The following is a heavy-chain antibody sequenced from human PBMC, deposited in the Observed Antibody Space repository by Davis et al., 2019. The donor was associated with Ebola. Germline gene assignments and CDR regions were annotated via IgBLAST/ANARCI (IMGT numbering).Heavy chain of an antibody. CDR3: AREAYSNYYYYSMDV. CDR2: ISAYNGNT. CDR1: GYTFTSYG. V-gene: IGHV1-18*01. D-gene: IGHD4-11*01. J-gene: IGHJ6*02. Sequence: ASVKVSCKASGYTFTSYGISWVRQAPGQGLEWMGWISAYNGNTNYAQKLQGRVTMTTDTSTSTAYMELRSLRSDDTAVYYCAREAYSNYYYYSMDVWGQGTTVTVSS.